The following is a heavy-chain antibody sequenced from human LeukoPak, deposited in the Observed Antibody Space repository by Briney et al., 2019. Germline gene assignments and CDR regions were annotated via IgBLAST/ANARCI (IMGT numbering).Heavy chain of an antibody. D-gene: IGHD3-10*01. V-gene: IGHV1-8*01. CDR1: GYTFTSYD. J-gene: IGHJ4*02. CDR2: MNPNSGNT. Sequence: GASVKVSCKASGYTFTSYDINWVRQATGQGLEWMGWMNPNSGNTGYAQKFQGRVTMTRNTSISTAYMELSSLRSEDTAVYYCATGRLWFGAPNFDYWGQGTLVTVSS. CDR3: ATGRLWFGAPNFDY.